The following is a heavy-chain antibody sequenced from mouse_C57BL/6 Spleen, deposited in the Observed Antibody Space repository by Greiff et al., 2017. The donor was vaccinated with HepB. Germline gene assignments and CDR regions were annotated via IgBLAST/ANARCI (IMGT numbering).Heavy chain of an antibody. D-gene: IGHD4-1*01. V-gene: IGHV10-3*01. Sequence: GGGLVQPNGSLKLTCAAFGFSFITYALHWVRQAPGKGLEWVARIRSKSSNYATYYADSVKDRFTISRDNSQSMLYLQMNNLTTEDTAMYYCVREELGRYYFDYWGQGTTLTVSS. J-gene: IGHJ2*01. CDR2: IRSKSSNYAT. CDR3: VREELGRYYFDY. CDR1: GFSFITYA.